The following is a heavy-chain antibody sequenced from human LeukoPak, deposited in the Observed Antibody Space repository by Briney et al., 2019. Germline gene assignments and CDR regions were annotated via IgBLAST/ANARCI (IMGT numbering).Heavy chain of an antibody. CDR1: GFIFNSYE. V-gene: IGHV3-48*03. CDR3: ARDMGYCSGGSCCGRRYFDS. D-gene: IGHD2-15*01. CDR2: IGGSGTTI. Sequence: PGGSLRLSCAASGFIFNSYEMNWVRQAPGKGLQWLAYIGGSGTTIHYADSVKGRFTVSRDNAKNSLYLQMNNLRAEDAAVYYCARDMGYCSGGSCCGRRYFDSWGPGTLVTVSS. J-gene: IGHJ4*02.